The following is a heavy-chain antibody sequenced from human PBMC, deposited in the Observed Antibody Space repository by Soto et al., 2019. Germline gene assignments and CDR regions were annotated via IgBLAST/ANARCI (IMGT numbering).Heavy chain of an antibody. J-gene: IGHJ4*02. Sequence: QVQLVQSGAEVKKPGASVKVSCKASGYTFTSYGISWVRQAPGQGLEWMGWISAYNGNTNYAQRLQGRVTMTTDTSTRTGYMELRSLRSDDTAGYYCARGNRWSAPDYWGQGTLVTVSS. D-gene: IGHD2-15*01. CDR2: ISAYNGNT. CDR3: ARGNRWSAPDY. CDR1: GYTFTSYG. V-gene: IGHV1-18*01.